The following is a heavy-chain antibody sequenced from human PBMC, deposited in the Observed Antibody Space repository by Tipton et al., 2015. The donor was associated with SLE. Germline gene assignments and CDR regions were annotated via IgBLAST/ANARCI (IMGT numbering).Heavy chain of an antibody. Sequence: QLVQSGAEMKKPGESLKISCKGSGYSFTTYWIAWVRQMPGKGLEWMGIIYPGDSDARYSPSFQGQVTISADKSINTAYLQWSSLKASDTAMYYCARQGPISMVRGVIISGYYYYGMDVWGQGTTVTVSS. CDR2: IYPGDSDA. D-gene: IGHD3-10*01. CDR3: ARQGPISMVRGVIISGYYYYGMDV. V-gene: IGHV5-51*01. J-gene: IGHJ6*02. CDR1: GYSFTTYW.